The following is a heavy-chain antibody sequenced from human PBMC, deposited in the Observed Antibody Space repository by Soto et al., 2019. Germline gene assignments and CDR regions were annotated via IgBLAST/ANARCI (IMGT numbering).Heavy chain of an antibody. D-gene: IGHD5-12*01. CDR1: GYSFTSYW. Sequence: GESLKISCKGSGYSFTSYWISWVRQMPGKGLEWMGRIDPSDSYTNYSPSFQGHVTISADKSISTAYLQWSSLKASDTAMYYCVRQLVRDLGYSGYVDYYGMDVWGQGTTVTVSS. CDR3: VRQLVRDLGYSGYVDYYGMDV. CDR2: IDPSDSYT. J-gene: IGHJ6*02. V-gene: IGHV5-10-1*01.